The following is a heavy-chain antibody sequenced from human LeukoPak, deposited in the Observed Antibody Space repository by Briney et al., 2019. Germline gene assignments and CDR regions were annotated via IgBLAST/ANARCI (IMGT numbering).Heavy chain of an antibody. D-gene: IGHD3-10*01. CDR2: IYYSGST. Sequence: SETLSLTCTVSGGSIRNYYWSWIRQPPGKGLEWIGYIYYSGSTNYNPSLKSRVTISVDTSKNQFSLKLSSVTAADTAVYYCARITMVRGVIIKDSHYYYYMDVWGKGTTVTISS. CDR1: GGSIRNYY. CDR3: ARITMVRGVIIKDSHYYYYMDV. J-gene: IGHJ6*03. V-gene: IGHV4-59*01.